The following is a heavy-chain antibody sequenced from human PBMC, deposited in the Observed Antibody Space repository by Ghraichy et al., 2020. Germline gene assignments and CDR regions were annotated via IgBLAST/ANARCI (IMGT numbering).Heavy chain of an antibody. CDR2: IGQPGDT. J-gene: IGHJ2*01. V-gene: IGHV3-13*04. CDR1: GFTFSKSE. D-gene: IGHD6-13*01. Sequence: GGSLRLSCVASGFTFSKSEFHWVRQVAGKGLVWVSVIGQPGDTYYADSVEGRFTMSRENAKNSLYLQMNSLTAGDTAVYFCVREGYSSSWNNWYFDVWGRGTLVSVSS. CDR3: VREGYSSSWNNWYFDV.